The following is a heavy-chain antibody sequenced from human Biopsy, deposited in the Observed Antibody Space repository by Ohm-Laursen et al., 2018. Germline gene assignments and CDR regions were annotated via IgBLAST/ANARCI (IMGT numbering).Heavy chain of an antibody. CDR3: ARDYDTSGYYYVS. Sequence: TLSLTCLVSGGSISNNNYYWGWIRQPPGKGLEWIGSIFYRGGTHYKPSLKSRVNMSVDTSKNQFSLKLNSVTAADTAVYYCARDYDTSGYYYVSWGQGTLVTVSS. J-gene: IGHJ5*02. V-gene: IGHV4-39*01. CDR1: GGSISNNNYY. D-gene: IGHD3-22*01. CDR2: IFYRGGT.